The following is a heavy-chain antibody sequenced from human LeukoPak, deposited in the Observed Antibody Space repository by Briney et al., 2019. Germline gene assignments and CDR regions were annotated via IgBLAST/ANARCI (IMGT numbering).Heavy chain of an antibody. Sequence: GGSLRLSCAASGFTFTIYAMSWVPQSPGKGRGWVSSSSDSGDRTYYADSVKGRFTISRDNSRNTLYLQVNSLRAEDTAVYYCAKSGSVPPDYWGQGTLVTVSS. CDR2: SSDSGDRT. CDR1: GFTFTIYA. V-gene: IGHV3-23*01. J-gene: IGHJ4*02. D-gene: IGHD2-2*01. CDR3: AKSGSVPPDY.